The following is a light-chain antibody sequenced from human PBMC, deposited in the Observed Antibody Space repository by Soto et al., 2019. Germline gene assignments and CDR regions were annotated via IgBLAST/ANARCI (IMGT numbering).Light chain of an antibody. CDR2: DVS. CDR1: GSDVGDYNY. V-gene: IGLV2-11*01. J-gene: IGLJ1*01. Sequence: QSALTQPRSVSGSPGQSVTISCTGTGSDVGDYNYVSWYQQHPGRPPKLMIYDVSNRPSGVSDRFSGSKSGSTASLTISGLHDAEDDAYYFGSYTTGIALYVFGAGTKVTVL. CDR3: GSYTTGIALYV.